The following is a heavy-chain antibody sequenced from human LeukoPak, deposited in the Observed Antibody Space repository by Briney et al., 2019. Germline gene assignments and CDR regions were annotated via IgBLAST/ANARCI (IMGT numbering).Heavy chain of an antibody. CDR3: AKGSGYDLDY. CDR2: ISGSGGST. J-gene: IGHJ4*02. D-gene: IGHD5-12*01. Sequence: GGSLRLSCAASGFTFSSYAISWVRQAPGKGLEWVSAISGSGGSTYYADSVKGRFTISRDNSKNSLYLQMNSLRAEDTAVYYCAKGSGYDLDYWGQGTLVTVSS. CDR1: GFTFSSYA. V-gene: IGHV3-23*01.